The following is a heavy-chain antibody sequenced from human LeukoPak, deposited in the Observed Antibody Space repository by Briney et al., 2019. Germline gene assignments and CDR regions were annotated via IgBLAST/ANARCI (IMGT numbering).Heavy chain of an antibody. CDR1: GFTFSSYE. CDR2: ISSSGSTI. V-gene: IGHV3-48*03. Sequence: GSLRLSCATSGFTFSSYEMNWVRQAPGKGLEWVSYISSSGSTIYYAGSVKGRFTISRDNAKNSLYLQMNSLRAEDTAVYYCAVLYDYAWGRYNFDSWGQGTLVTVSS. D-gene: IGHD3-16*01. J-gene: IGHJ4*02. CDR3: AVLYDYAWGRYNFDS.